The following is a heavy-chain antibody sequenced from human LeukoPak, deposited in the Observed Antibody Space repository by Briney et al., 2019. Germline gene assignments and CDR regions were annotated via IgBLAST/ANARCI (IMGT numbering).Heavy chain of an antibody. V-gene: IGHV4-59*08. CDR1: GGSISTYY. J-gene: IGHJ6*02. CDR2: IYYSGST. Sequence: PSETLSLTCTVSGGSISTYYWSWIRQPPGKGLEWLGYIYYSGSTNYNPPPKSRVTISVDTSKNQFSLKLSSVTAADTAVYYCARHHNYYYGMDVWGQGTTVTVSS. CDR3: ARHHNYYYGMDV.